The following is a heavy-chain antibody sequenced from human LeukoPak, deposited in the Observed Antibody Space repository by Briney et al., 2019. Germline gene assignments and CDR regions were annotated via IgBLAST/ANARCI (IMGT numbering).Heavy chain of an antibody. Sequence: GASVKVSCKASGYTFTDYFMHWVRQAPGQRLEWMGWINAGNGNTKYSQEFQGRVTITRDTSASTAYMELSSLRSEDMAVYYCARDRPGSDPYYFDYWGQGTLVTVSS. D-gene: IGHD3-16*02. J-gene: IGHJ4*02. V-gene: IGHV1-3*03. CDR1: GYTFTDYF. CDR3: ARDRPGSDPYYFDY. CDR2: INAGNGNT.